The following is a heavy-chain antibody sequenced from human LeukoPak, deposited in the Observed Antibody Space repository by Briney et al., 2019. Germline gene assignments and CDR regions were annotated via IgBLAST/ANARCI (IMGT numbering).Heavy chain of an antibody. D-gene: IGHD2-2*01. J-gene: IGHJ6*03. Sequence: GASVKVSCKASGYTFTSYYMHWVRQAPGQGLEWMGWINPNSGGTNYAQKFQGRVTMTRDTSISTAYMELSRLRSDDTAVYYCARDVEPYCSSTSCFPMDVWGKGTTVTVSS. CDR2: INPNSGGT. V-gene: IGHV1-2*02. CDR3: ARDVEPYCSSTSCFPMDV. CDR1: GYTFTSYY.